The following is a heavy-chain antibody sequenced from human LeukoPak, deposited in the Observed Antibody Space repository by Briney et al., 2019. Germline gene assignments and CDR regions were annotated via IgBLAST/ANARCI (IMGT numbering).Heavy chain of an antibody. Sequence: PGGSLRLSCAASGFTFSSYAMHWVRQAPGKGLEWVANIKQDGSEKYYVDSVKGRFTISRDNAKNSLYLQMNSLRAENTAVYYCARDLSASAWGQGTLVTVSS. J-gene: IGHJ4*02. V-gene: IGHV3-7*01. CDR3: ARDLSASA. CDR2: IKQDGSEK. CDR1: GFTFSSYA.